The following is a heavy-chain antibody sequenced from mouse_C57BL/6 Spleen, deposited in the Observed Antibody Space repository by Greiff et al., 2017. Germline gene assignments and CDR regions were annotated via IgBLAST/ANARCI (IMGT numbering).Heavy chain of an antibody. J-gene: IGHJ4*01. D-gene: IGHD1-1*01. V-gene: IGHV5-16*01. Sequence: EVMLVESEGGLVQPGSSMKLSCTASGFTFSDYYMAWVRQVPEKGLEWVANINYDGSSTYYLDALKGRFIISRDNAKNILYLQMSSLKSEDTATYYCAREVVAPYYAMDYWGQGTSVTVSS. CDR1: GFTFSDYY. CDR3: AREVVAPYYAMDY. CDR2: INYDGSST.